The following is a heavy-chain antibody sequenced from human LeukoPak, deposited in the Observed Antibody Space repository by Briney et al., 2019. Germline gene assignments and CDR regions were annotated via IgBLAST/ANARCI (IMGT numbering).Heavy chain of an antibody. J-gene: IGHJ1*01. CDR1: GGSISSYY. CDR3: AREGMAAAGYTYFQH. CDR2: IYTSGST. V-gene: IGHV4-4*07. Sequence: SETLSLTCTVSGGSISSYYWSWIRQPAGKGLEWIGRIYTSGSTTYNPSLKSRVTMSVDTSKNQFSLKLSSVTAADTAVYYCAREGMAAAGYTYFQHWGQGTLVTVSS. D-gene: IGHD6-13*01.